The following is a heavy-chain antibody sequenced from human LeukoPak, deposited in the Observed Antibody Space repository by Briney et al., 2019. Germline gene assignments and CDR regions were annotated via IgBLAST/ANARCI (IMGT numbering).Heavy chain of an antibody. CDR2: IWYDGSII. D-gene: IGHD4-11*01. J-gene: IGHJ3*01. CDR3: AKGSYREDI. CDR1: GCMFSNYG. V-gene: IGHV3-30*02. Sequence: PGGSLRLSCVVSGCMFSNYGMHWVRQAPPQGMGRVAFIWYDGSIIYYGDSVRGRFTISRDDSKNTLYSQMNSLRPEDTVIYYCAKGSYREDIWGQGTMVTVSP.